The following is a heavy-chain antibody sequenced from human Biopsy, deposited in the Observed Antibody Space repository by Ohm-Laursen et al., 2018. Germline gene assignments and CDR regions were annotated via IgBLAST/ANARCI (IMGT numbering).Heavy chain of an antibody. CDR2: IIPIVGIT. CDR3: ARGPHSGSHSCFDY. CDR1: GGTFTTYA. Sequence: SSVKVSCKASGGTFTTYAISWVRQAPGQGLEWMGRIIPIVGITHYAQKFRGRVTISADESTSTSYMELSSLTTEDTAIYYCARGPHSGSHSCFDYWGRGTLVTVSS. J-gene: IGHJ4*02. D-gene: IGHD1-26*01. V-gene: IGHV1-69*04.